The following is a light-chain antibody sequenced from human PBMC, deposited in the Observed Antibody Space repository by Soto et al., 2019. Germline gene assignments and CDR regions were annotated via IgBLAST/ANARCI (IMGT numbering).Light chain of an antibody. Sequence: AIRMTQSPSSLSASTGDRVTITCRASQGISSYLAWYQQKPGKAPKLLIYAASTLQSGVPSRFSGSGSGTDFTLTISCLQSEDFATYYCXQYCSYPPSTFGQGTKLEIK. CDR2: AAS. CDR3: XQYCSYPPST. CDR1: QGISSY. J-gene: IGKJ2*02. V-gene: IGKV1-8*01.